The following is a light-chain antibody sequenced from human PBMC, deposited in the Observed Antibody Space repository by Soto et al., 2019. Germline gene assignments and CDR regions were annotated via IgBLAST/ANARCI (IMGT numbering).Light chain of an antibody. J-gene: IGKJ2*01. Sequence: EIVLTQSPGTLSLSPGERATLSCRASQSVSSNYLTWYQQKPGQAPRLLIYGASSRDTGIPDRFSGSGSGTDCTLTISGLEPEDFAVYYCQRYGGSLYTFGRGTKLEIK. CDR2: GAS. CDR1: QSVSSNY. V-gene: IGKV3-20*01. CDR3: QRYGGSLYT.